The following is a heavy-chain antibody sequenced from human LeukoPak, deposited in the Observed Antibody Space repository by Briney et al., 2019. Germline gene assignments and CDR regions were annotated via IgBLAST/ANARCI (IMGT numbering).Heavy chain of an antibody. V-gene: IGHV4-34*01. D-gene: IGHD3-10*01. J-gene: IGHJ4*02. CDR1: GGSFSGYY. CDR3: ARDSGTRGD. Sequence: SETLSLTCAVYGGSFSGYYWSWIRQRRGKGLEWIGEINHSGSTNYNPSLKSRVTISVDTSKNQFSLKLSSVTAADTAVYYCARDSGTRGDWGQGTLVTVSS. CDR2: INHSGST.